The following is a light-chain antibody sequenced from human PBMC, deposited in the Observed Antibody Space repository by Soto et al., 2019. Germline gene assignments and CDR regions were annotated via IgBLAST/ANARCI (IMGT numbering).Light chain of an antibody. V-gene: IGKV3-15*01. CDR2: GAS. J-gene: IGKJ4*01. CDR1: QSISSK. CDR3: QEYNNWHPIT. Sequence: EIVMTQSPATLSVSPWERATLSCMASQSISSKLAWYQQKPGQAPRLLIYGASTRATGIPVRFSGSGSGTEFTLTITSLQSEDFAVYYCQEYNNWHPITFGGGTKVDIK.